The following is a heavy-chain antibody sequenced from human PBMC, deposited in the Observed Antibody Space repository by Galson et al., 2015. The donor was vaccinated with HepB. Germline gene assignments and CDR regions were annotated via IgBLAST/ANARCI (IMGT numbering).Heavy chain of an antibody. Sequence: SLRLSCAASGFSFDDYAMIWVRQAPGKGLEWVSGISWNSDKIGYADSVKGRFTISRDNAKNSLYLQINSLRAEDTALHYCVKEGYDVVEPSTMGTTVTSHDAFDVWGQGTMVTVSS. CDR2: ISWNSDKI. D-gene: IGHD2-2*01. J-gene: IGHJ3*01. CDR3: VKEGYDVVEPSTMGTTVTSHDAFDV. V-gene: IGHV3-9*01. CDR1: GFSFDDYA.